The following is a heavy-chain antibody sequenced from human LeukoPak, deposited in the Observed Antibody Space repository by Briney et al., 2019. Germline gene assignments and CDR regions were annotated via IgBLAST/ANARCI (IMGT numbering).Heavy chain of an antibody. D-gene: IGHD5-18*01. CDR3: ARDRGPSTPDAIQLWRYYYYGMDV. CDR2: INPNSGGT. J-gene: IGHJ6*02. Sequence: GASVKVSCKASGYTFTGYYMHWVRQAPGQGLEWMGWINPNSGGTNYAQKFQGRVTMTRDTSISTAYMELSRLRSDDTAVYYCARDRGPSTPDAIQLWRYYYYGMDVWGQGTTVTVSS. V-gene: IGHV1-2*02. CDR1: GYTFTGYY.